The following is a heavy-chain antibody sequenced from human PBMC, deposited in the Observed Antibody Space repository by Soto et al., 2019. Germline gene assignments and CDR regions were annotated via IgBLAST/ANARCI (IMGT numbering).Heavy chain of an antibody. V-gene: IGHV3-30*18. D-gene: IGHD7-27*01. CDR1: GFTFSSYG. Sequence: QVQLVESGGGVVQPGRSLRLSCAASGFTFSSYGMHWVRQAPGKGLEWVAVISYDGSNKYYADSVKGRFTISRDNSKNTLYLQMNILRAEDTAVYYCAKDLTQYYYYGMHVWGQGTTVTVSS. CDR3: AKDLTQYYYYGMHV. CDR2: ISYDGSNK. J-gene: IGHJ6*02.